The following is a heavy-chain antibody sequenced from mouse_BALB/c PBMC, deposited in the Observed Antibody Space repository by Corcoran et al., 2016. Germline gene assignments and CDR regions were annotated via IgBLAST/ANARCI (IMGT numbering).Heavy chain of an antibody. Sequence: QVTLKESGPGILQPSQTLSLTCSFSGFSLSTSGMGVSWIRQPSGKGLEWLAHIYWDDDKRYNPSLKSRLTISKETSRNQVLLKSTSVDTADTATYYCARSEGGYAMVYWGQGTSVTVSS. V-gene: IGHV8-12*01. CDR3: ARSEGGYAMVY. CDR2: IYWDDDK. CDR1: GFSLSTSGMG. J-gene: IGHJ4*01.